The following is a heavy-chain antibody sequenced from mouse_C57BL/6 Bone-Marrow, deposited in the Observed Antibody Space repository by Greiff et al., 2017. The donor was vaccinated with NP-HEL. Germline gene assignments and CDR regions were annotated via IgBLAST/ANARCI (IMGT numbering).Heavy chain of an antibody. D-gene: IGHD6-1*01. CDR1: GYTFTSYW. CDR2: IHPSDSDT. Sequence: QVQLKQPGAELVKPGASVKVSCKASGYTFTSYWMHWVKQRPGQGLEWIGRIHPSDSDTNYNQKFKGKATLTVDKSSSTAYMQLSSLTSEDSAVYYCAIFVAGAWFAYWGQGTLVTVSA. CDR3: AIFVAGAWFAY. V-gene: IGHV1-74*01. J-gene: IGHJ3*01.